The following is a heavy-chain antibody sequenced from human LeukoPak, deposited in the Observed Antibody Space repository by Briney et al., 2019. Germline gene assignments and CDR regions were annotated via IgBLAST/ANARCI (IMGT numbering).Heavy chain of an antibody. Sequence: SETLSLTCIVSGGSISSYYWSWIRQPPGKGLEWIGYIYYSGSTNYNPSLKSRVTISVDTSKNQFSLRLNSVTVADTAVYFCASTNCSSASCYGANWFDPWGQGTLVTVSS. CDR3: ASTNCSSASCYGANWFDP. J-gene: IGHJ5*02. CDR1: GGSISSYY. D-gene: IGHD2-2*01. V-gene: IGHV4-59*08. CDR2: IYYSGST.